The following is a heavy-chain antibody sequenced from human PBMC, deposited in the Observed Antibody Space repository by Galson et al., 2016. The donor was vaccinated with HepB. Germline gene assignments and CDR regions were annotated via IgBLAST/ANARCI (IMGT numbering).Heavy chain of an antibody. J-gene: IGHJ4*02. CDR1: GFTFSSYA. CDR2: ISGSGGTT. CDR3: AKEPNYDFWSVHPFDY. Sequence: SLRLSCAASGFTFSSYALSWVRQAPGKGLEWVSVISGSGGTTYYADSVKGRFTISRDNSKNALYLQMNSLRAEDTAVYYCAKEPNYDFWSVHPFDYWGQGTLVTVSS. V-gene: IGHV3-23*01. D-gene: IGHD3-3*01.